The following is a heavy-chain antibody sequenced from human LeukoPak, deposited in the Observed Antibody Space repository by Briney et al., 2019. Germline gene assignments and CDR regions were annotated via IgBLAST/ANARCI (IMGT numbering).Heavy chain of an antibody. CDR1: GGSLSGYY. Sequence: PSETLSLTCAVYGGSLSGYYWSWIRQPPGKGLEWIGEINHSGSTNYNPSLKSRVTISVDTSKNQFSLKLSSVTAADTAVYYCAGHKDAQYSSGDFDYWGQGTLVTVSS. CDR3: AGHKDAQYSSGDFDY. J-gene: IGHJ4*02. V-gene: IGHV4-34*01. D-gene: IGHD6-25*01. CDR2: INHSGST.